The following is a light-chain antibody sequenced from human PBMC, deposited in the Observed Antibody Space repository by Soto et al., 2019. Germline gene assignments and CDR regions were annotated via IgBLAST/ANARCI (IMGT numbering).Light chain of an antibody. V-gene: IGLV2-8*01. CDR1: RSDVGGYNY. CDR2: EVT. CDR3: SSFAGNNNVV. Sequence: QSALTQPPSASGSTGQSVTISCPGTRSDVGGYNYVSWYQQHPGKAPKLMIYEVTKRPSGVPDRFSGSKSGNTASLTVSGLQAEDEADYYCSSFAGNNNVVFGGGTKLTVL. J-gene: IGLJ2*01.